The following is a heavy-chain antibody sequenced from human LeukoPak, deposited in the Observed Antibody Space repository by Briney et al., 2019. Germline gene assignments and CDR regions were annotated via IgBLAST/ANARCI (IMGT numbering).Heavy chain of an antibody. J-gene: IGHJ4*02. Sequence: PGGSLRLSCAASGFTFSSYEMHWVRQAPGKGLEWVSYISSSGNTIYYADSVKGRFTISRDNAKNSLYLQMNSLRAEDTAVYYCADQSGSYLHYWGQGTLVTVSS. CDR2: ISSSGNTI. D-gene: IGHD1-26*01. CDR1: GFTFSSYE. V-gene: IGHV3-48*03. CDR3: ADQSGSYLHY.